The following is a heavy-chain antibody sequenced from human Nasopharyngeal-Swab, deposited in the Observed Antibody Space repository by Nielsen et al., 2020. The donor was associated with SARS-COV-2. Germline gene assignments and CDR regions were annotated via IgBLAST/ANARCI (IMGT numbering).Heavy chain of an antibody. CDR3: ARDIPLHYYSMDV. J-gene: IGHJ6*02. CDR2: ISSSSSYI. V-gene: IGHV3-21*01. D-gene: IGHD2-21*01. CDR1: GFTFSSYS. Sequence: GGSLRLSCAASGFTFSSYSMNWVRQAPGKGLEWVSSISSSSSYIYYADSVKGRFTISRDNAKNSLYLQMNSLRAEDTAVYYCARDIPLHYYSMDVWGQGTTVTVSS.